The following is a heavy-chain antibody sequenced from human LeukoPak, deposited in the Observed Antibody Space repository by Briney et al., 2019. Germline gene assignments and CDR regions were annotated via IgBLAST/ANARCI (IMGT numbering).Heavy chain of an antibody. Sequence: ASVTVFCKASGYTFTSDYMHWVPQAPGQGLEWMGIINPSGGSTSYAQKFQGRVTMTRDTSTSTVYMELSSLRSEDTAVYYCARDPPIIAVAGTHAGYYFDYWGQGTLVTVSS. J-gene: IGHJ4*02. D-gene: IGHD6-13*01. CDR2: INPSGGST. CDR3: ARDPPIIAVAGTHAGYYFDY. V-gene: IGHV1-46*01. CDR1: GYTFTSDY.